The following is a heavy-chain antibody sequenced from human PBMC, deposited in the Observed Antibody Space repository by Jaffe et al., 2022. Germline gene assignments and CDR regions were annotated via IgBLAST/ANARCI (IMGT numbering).Heavy chain of an antibody. J-gene: IGHJ3*02. Sequence: EVQLLESGGGLVQPGGSLRLSCAASGFTFSSYAMSWVRQAPGKGLEWVSAISGSGGSTYYADSVKGRFTISRDNSKNTLYLQMNSLRAEDTAVYYCAKSLVERQLVLADAFDIWGQGTMVTVSS. CDR2: ISGSGGST. V-gene: IGHV3-23*01. CDR3: AKSLVERQLVLADAFDI. CDR1: GFTFSSYA. D-gene: IGHD6-13*01.